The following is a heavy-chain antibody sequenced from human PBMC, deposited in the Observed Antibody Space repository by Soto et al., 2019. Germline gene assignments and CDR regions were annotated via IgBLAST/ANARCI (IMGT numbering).Heavy chain of an antibody. Sequence: QVQLQESGPRLVKPSGSLSLTCGVSGGTVASSHWWSWFCQSPGGGLEWIGNVYHTGDTNFNPSLQSRVTISVDKSNNQFSLRLNSLTAPDTAVYFCAREIVTAGGNNYFDPWGPGTLVTVSS. V-gene: IGHV4-4*02. J-gene: IGHJ5*02. D-gene: IGHD2-21*02. CDR3: AREIVTAGGNNYFDP. CDR1: GGTVASSHW. CDR2: VYHTGDT.